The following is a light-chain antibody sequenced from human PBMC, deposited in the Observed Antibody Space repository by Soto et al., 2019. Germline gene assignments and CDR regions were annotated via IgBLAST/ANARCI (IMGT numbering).Light chain of an antibody. V-gene: IGKV1-5*03. Sequence: DIPMTQSPSTLSASVGDRVTITCRASQSLSSWLAWYQQKPGKAPKLLIYKASDLESGVPSRFSGSGSGTEFTLTISSLQPDDFPNYFCQQYISYPWTFGQGTKVELK. J-gene: IGKJ1*01. CDR3: QQYISYPWT. CDR2: KAS. CDR1: QSLSSW.